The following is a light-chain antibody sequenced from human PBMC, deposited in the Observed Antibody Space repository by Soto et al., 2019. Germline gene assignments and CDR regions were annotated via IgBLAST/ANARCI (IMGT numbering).Light chain of an antibody. J-gene: IGKJ2*01. Sequence: EIVLTQSPGTLSLSPGERVTLSCRASQSLTSSSLVWYQQKPGQAPRLLIYAASSRATGIPDRFSGSGSGTHFTLPISRLEPEDFAVFYCQQFGSSPYTFGQGTNLEIK. CDR2: AAS. V-gene: IGKV3-20*01. CDR1: QSLTSSS. CDR3: QQFGSSPYT.